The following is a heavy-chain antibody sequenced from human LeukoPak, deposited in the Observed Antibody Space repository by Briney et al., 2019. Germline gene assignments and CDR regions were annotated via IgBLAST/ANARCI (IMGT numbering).Heavy chain of an antibody. D-gene: IGHD3-10*01. Sequence: SVKVSCKASGGTFSSYAISWVRQAPGQGLEWMGGIIPIFGTANYAQKFQGRVTITADESTSTAYMELSSLRSEDTAVYYCARERSVNYYGSGSYPYWGQGTLVTVSS. CDR2: IIPIFGTA. V-gene: IGHV1-69*01. CDR3: ARERSVNYYGSGSYPY. J-gene: IGHJ4*02. CDR1: GGTFSSYA.